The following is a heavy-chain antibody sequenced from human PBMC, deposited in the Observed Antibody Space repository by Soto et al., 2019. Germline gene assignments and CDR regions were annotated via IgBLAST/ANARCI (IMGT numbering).Heavy chain of an antibody. CDR1: GYTFTVYY. CDR2: INPNSGGT. D-gene: IGHD6-13*01. J-gene: IGHJ6*02. CDR3: ARGDADIAAAAPGGYYGMDV. Sequence: ASVKVSCKASGYTFTVYYMHWVRQAPGQGLEWMGWINPNSGGTNYAQKFQGWVTMTRDTSISTAYMELSRLRSDDTAVYYCARGDADIAAAAPGGYYGMDVWGQGTTVTVSS. V-gene: IGHV1-2*04.